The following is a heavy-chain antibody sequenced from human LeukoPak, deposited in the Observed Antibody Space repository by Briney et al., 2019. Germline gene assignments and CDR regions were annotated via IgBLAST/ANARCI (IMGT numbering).Heavy chain of an antibody. CDR3: AELGITMIGGV. CDR2: IKEDGSEK. D-gene: IGHD3-10*02. V-gene: IGHV3-7*01. CDR1: GFTFSNYW. J-gene: IGHJ6*04. Sequence: GGSLRLSCVASGFTFSNYWMSWVRQAPGKGLECVANIKEDGSEKYVDSVKGRFTISRDNAKNSLYLQMNSLRAEDTAVYYCAELGITMIGGVWGKGTTVTISS.